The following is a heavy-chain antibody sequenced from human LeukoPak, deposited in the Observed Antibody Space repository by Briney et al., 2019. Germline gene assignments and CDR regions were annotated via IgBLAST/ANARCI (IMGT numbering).Heavy chain of an antibody. CDR1: GGSISSYY. D-gene: IGHD3-22*01. J-gene: IGHJ4*02. CDR3: ASAGHDGIGYKVC. V-gene: IGHV4-59*12. CDR2: IYYSGST. Sequence: SETLSLTCTVSGGSISSYYWSWIRQPPGKGLEWIGYIYYSGSTNYNPSLKSRVTISVDTSKNQFSLRLSSVTAADTAVYYCASAGHDGIGYKVCWGQGTLVTVSS.